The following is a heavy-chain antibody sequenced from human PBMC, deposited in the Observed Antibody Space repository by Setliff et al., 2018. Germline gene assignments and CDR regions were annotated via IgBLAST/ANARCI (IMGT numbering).Heavy chain of an antibody. Sequence: GASVKVSCKASGYTFATYGISWVRQAPGQGLEWMGWISPYNSNTNYAQNFQGRVTMTTDTSTSTAYMELRSLRSDDTAVYYCARVAQYSSSSFYYYYYGMDVWGQGTTVTVSS. CDR3: ARVAQYSSSSFYYYYYGMDV. D-gene: IGHD6-6*01. J-gene: IGHJ6*02. V-gene: IGHV1-18*01. CDR2: ISPYNSNT. CDR1: GYTFATYG.